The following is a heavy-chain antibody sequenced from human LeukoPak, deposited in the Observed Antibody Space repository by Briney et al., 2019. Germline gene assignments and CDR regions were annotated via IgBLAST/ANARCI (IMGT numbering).Heavy chain of an antibody. CDR1: GFTVSSNY. J-gene: IGHJ3*02. V-gene: IGHV3-49*04. CDR3: TRVNRDAFDI. Sequence: GGSLRLSCAASGFTVSSNYMSWVRQAPGKGLEWVGFIRSKAYGGTTEYAASVKGRFTISRDDSKSIAYLQMNSLKTEDTAVYYCTRVNRDAFDIWGQGTMVTVSS. CDR2: IRSKAYGGTT.